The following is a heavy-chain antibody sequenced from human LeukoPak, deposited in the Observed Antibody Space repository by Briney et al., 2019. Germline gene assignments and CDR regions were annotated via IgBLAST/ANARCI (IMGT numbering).Heavy chain of an antibody. CDR1: GFTFSNYW. CDR2: IYSGGST. Sequence: GGSLRLSCAASGFTFSNYWMSWVRQAPGKGLEWVSVIYSGGSTYYADSVKGRFTISRHNSKNTLYLQMNSLRAEDTAVYYCARARGGYFDYWGQGTLVTVSS. J-gene: IGHJ4*02. CDR3: ARARGGYFDY. D-gene: IGHD3-10*01. V-gene: IGHV3-53*04.